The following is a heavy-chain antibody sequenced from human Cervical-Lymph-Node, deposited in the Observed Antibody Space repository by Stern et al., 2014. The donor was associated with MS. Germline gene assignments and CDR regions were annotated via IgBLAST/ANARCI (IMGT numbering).Heavy chain of an antibody. Sequence: QVQLQESGPGLVKPSETLSLTCTVSTGSIGSYYCSWIRQPPGKGLEWIGYVYYSGSTTYNPPLKSRVTISVDTSKNEFSLKLSSVAAADTAVYYCACSSWYWKNYYYGMDVWGQGTTVTVSS. V-gene: IGHV4-59*08. CDR1: TGSIGSYY. CDR2: VYYSGST. D-gene: IGHD6-13*01. CDR3: ACSSWYWKNYYYGMDV. J-gene: IGHJ6*02.